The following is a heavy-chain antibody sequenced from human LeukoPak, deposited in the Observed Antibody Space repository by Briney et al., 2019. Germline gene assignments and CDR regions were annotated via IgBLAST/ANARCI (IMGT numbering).Heavy chain of an antibody. D-gene: IGHD5-18*01. Sequence: SETLSLTCTVSGGSISSSSYYWGWIRQPPGKGLEWIGSIYYSGSTYYNPSLKSRVTISVDTSKNQFSLKLSSVTAADTAVYYCARGGGYSYHKRNWFDPWGQGTLVTVSS. CDR1: GGSISSSSYY. J-gene: IGHJ5*02. CDR3: ARGGGYSYHKRNWFDP. CDR2: IYYSGST. V-gene: IGHV4-39*07.